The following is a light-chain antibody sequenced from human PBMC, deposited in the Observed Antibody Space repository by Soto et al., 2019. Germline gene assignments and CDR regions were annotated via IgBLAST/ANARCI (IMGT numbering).Light chain of an antibody. CDR1: QSVSNKY. Sequence: EIVLTQSPGTLSLSPGERATLSCRASQSVSNKYLAWYQEKPGQAPRLIIYGASNRANGIPDRSSGSGSGTDLTLTISRLEPEDFAVYYCQQYNNWPPWTFGQGTKVDIK. V-gene: IGKV3-20*01. CDR2: GAS. J-gene: IGKJ1*01. CDR3: QQYNNWPPWT.